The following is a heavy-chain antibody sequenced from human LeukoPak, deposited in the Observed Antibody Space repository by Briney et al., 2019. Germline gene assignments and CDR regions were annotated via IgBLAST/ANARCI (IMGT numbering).Heavy chain of an antibody. J-gene: IGHJ5*02. Sequence: PGGSLRLSCAASGFTFSDYSMHWVRQAPGKGLEWVSCISSTSSYIYYADSVRGRFTISRGNAKNSLYLQMNSLRAEDTAVYYCARGQLWQTGWFDPWGQGTLVTVSS. CDR3: ARGQLWQTGWFDP. CDR2: ISSTSSYI. CDR1: GFTFSDYS. V-gene: IGHV3-21*01. D-gene: IGHD5-18*01.